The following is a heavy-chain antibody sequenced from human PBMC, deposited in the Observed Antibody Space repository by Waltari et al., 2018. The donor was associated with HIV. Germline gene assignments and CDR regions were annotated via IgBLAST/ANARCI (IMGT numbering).Heavy chain of an antibody. J-gene: IGHJ6*02. V-gene: IGHV3-7*01. CDR3: ATGGGRGMDV. CDR2: ISPDGTEI. Sequence: EVQLVESGGGLVQPGGSLRLSCVDSGFTFSKYWMSWVRQAPGKGLECWAMISPDGTEIYYVDSVKGRFTISRDNAKNSLFLQRRSLRADDTALYFCATGGGRGMDVWGQGTTVIVSS. CDR1: GFTFSKYW. D-gene: IGHD3-16*01.